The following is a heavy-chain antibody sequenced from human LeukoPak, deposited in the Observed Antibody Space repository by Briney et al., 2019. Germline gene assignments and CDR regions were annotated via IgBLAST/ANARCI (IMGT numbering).Heavy chain of an antibody. CDR3: ARDSSRHYGSGSYLHPIYYYMDV. Sequence: SETLSLTCAVSGDSISSGPESWSWLRQPPGKGLEWIGNVYYSGSTNYNPSLKSRVTISVDTSKNQFSLKLSSVTAADTAVYYCARDSSRHYGSGSYLHPIYYYMDVWGKGTTVTISS. CDR2: VYYSGST. CDR1: GDSISSGPES. V-gene: IGHV4-61*01. D-gene: IGHD3-10*01. J-gene: IGHJ6*03.